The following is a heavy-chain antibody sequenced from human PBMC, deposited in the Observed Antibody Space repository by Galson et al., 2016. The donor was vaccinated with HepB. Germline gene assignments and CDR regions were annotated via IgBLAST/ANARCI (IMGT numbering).Heavy chain of an antibody. Sequence: CAISGDSVSSNSAAWDWIRQSPSRGLEWLGRTYYRSKWYNDYAGSVKSRITINPDTSKNQFSLQLNSVTPEDTAVYYCARVVGRGVYDGRFDYWGQGILVTVSS. D-gene: IGHD5/OR15-5a*01. CDR3: ARVVGRGVYDGRFDY. CDR1: GDSVSSNSAA. V-gene: IGHV6-1*01. J-gene: IGHJ4*02. CDR2: TYYRSKWYN.